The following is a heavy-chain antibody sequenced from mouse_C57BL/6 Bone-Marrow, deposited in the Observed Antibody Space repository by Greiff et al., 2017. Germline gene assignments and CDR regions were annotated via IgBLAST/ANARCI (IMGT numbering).Heavy chain of an antibody. J-gene: IGHJ2*01. CDR2: INPNSGGT. CDR1: GYTFTSYW. V-gene: IGHV1-72*01. D-gene: IGHD1-1*01. CDR3: ARTIGDYYYGGGYGG. Sequence: VQLQQPGAELVKPGASVKLSCKASGYTFTSYWMHWVKQRPGRGLEWIGRINPNSGGTKYNEKFKGKATLTVDKPSSTAYMKLSSLTSEDTAVYYCARTIGDYYYGGGYGGWGKGATLTV.